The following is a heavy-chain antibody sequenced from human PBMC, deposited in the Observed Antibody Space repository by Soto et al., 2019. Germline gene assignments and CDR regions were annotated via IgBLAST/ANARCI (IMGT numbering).Heavy chain of an antibody. CDR3: ARDLGYYDSSGYYYYYYGMDV. J-gene: IGHJ6*02. CDR2: IYTSGST. V-gene: IGHV4-4*07. CDR1: GGSISSHY. Sequence: SETLSLTCTASGGSISSHYWSWIRQPAGQGLEWIGRIYTSGSTNYNPSLKSRVTMSVDTSKNQFSLKLSSVTAADTAVYYCARDLGYYDSSGYYYYYYGMDVWGQGTTVTVSS. D-gene: IGHD3-22*01.